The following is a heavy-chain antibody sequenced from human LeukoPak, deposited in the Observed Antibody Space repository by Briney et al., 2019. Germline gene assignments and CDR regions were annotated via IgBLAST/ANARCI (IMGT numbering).Heavy chain of an antibody. V-gene: IGHV4-31*03. CDR1: GGSISSGGYY. CDR2: IYYSGST. J-gene: IGHJ3*02. D-gene: IGHD1-1*01. CDR3: ARGSTTVYNDAFDI. Sequence: SQTLSLTCTVSGGSISSGGYYWSWIRQHPGKGLEWIGYIYYSGSTYYNPSLKSRVTISVDTSKNQFSLKLSSVTAADTAVYYCARGSTTVYNDAFDIWGQVTMVTVSS.